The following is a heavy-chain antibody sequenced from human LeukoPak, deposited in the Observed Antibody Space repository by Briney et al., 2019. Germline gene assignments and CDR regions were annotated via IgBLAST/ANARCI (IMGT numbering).Heavy chain of an antibody. CDR3: ARDFYDTSTYYYVDAFDI. V-gene: IGHV4-59*01. D-gene: IGHD3-22*01. CDR2: IYYSGNT. J-gene: IGHJ3*02. CDR1: GDSIGSYS. Sequence: SETLSLTCTVSGDSIGSYSWNWIRQPPGKGLEWIGYIYYSGNTNYNPSLKSRVTISVDTSKNQFSLKLSSVTAADTAMYYCARDFYDTSTYYYVDAFDIWGQGTMVTVSS.